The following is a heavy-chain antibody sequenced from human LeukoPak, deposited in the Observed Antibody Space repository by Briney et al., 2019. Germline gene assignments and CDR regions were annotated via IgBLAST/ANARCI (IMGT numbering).Heavy chain of an antibody. CDR3: ARESWSSLT. CDR2: IKGDGNGN. V-gene: IGHV3-7*01. Sequence: GSLRLSCSASGFTFSTYAMSWVRQAPGKGLEWVANIKGDGNGNNYVDSVKGRFTISRDNAKNSLYLQMNSLRAEDTAVYYCARESWSSLTWGQGTLVTVSS. CDR1: GFTFSTYA. J-gene: IGHJ5*02. D-gene: IGHD2-2*01.